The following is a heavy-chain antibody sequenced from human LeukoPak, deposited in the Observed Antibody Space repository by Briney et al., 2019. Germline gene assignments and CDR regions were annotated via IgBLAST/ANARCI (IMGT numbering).Heavy chain of an antibody. V-gene: IGHV5-51*01. CDR3: ARLPYCSGGSCPPVYFDS. Sequence: GESLKISCKGSGYSFTSYWIAWVRQMPGKGLEWVGIIYPDDSDTRYSPSFQGQVTISADKSISTAYLQWSSLKASDTAMYYCARLPYCSGGSCPPVYFDSWGQGTLVTVSS. D-gene: IGHD2-15*01. J-gene: IGHJ4*02. CDR1: GYSFTSYW. CDR2: IYPDDSDT.